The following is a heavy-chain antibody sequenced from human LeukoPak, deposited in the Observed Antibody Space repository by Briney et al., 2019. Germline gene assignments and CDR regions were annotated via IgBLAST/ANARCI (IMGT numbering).Heavy chain of an antibody. Sequence: QPGGSLRLSCAASGFTFSSYGMHWVRQAPGKGLEWVAFISYGGSSENYADSVKGRFTVSRDNSKSKLYLQMNSLTPDDTSVYYCSRSPGILGTNYFDYWGQGTLVTVSS. V-gene: IGHV3-30*03. D-gene: IGHD1-26*01. CDR1: GFTFSSYG. CDR2: ISYGGSSE. CDR3: SRSPGILGTNYFDY. J-gene: IGHJ4*02.